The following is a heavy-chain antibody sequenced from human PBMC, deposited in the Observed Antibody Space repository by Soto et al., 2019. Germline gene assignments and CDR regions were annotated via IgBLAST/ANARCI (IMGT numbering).Heavy chain of an antibody. D-gene: IGHD3-3*01. CDR2: ICYSGST. CDR3: ARGRNDYDFWSGYYQYNWFDP. CDR1: GGSISSYY. V-gene: IGHV4-59*01. J-gene: IGHJ5*02. Sequence: SETLSLTWSVSGGSISSYYWSWIRQPPGKGLEWIGYICYSGSTNYNPSLKSRVTIPVDTSKNQFSLKLSSVTAAETAVYYCARGRNDYDFWSGYYQYNWFDPWGQGTLITVS.